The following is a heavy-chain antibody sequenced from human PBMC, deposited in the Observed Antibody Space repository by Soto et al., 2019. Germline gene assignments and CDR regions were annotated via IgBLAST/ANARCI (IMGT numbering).Heavy chain of an antibody. CDR3: AGDGIVTGYYLRYGMDV. CDR1: GGTFSSYA. CDR2: IIPIFGTA. D-gene: IGHD3-9*01. V-gene: IGHV1-69*01. Sequence: QVQLVQSGAAVKKPGSSVKVSCKASGGTFSSYAISWVRQAPGHGLEWMGGIIPIFGTANYAQKFQGRVTITADESTGTAYMELSSLRSEYTAVYYWAGDGIVTGYYLRYGMDVWGQGTTVTVSS. J-gene: IGHJ6*02.